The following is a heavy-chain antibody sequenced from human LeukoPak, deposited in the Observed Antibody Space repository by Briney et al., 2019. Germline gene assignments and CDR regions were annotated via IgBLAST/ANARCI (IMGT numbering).Heavy chain of an antibody. J-gene: IGHJ5*02. CDR1: GYTFTSYG. D-gene: IGHD3-16*01. V-gene: IGHV1-18*01. CDR2: ISAYNGNT. Sequence: ASVKVSCKASGYTFTSYGISWVRQAPGQGLEWMGWISAYNGNTNYAQKLQGRVTMTTDTSTSTAYMELRSLRSDDTAVYYCARGGGHYDYVWGSFYWFDPWGQGTLVTVSS. CDR3: ARGGGHYDYVWGSFYWFDP.